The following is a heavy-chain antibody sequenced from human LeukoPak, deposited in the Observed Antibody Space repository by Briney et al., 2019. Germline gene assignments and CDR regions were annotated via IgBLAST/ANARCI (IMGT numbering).Heavy chain of an antibody. V-gene: IGHV4-4*07. CDR3: GRDALVGYFSYYYMDV. J-gene: IGHJ6*03. D-gene: IGHD2-15*01. CDR1: GGSISSYY. Sequence: SETLSLTCTVSGGSISSYYWSWIRQPAGKGLEWIGRIYTSGSTNYNPSLKSRVTMSVDTSKNQFSLKLSSVTAADTAVYYCGRDALVGYFSYYYMDVWGKGTTVTVSS. CDR2: IYTSGST.